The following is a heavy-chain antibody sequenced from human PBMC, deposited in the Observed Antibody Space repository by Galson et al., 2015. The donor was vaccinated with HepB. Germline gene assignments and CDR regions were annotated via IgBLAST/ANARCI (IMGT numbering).Heavy chain of an antibody. J-gene: IGHJ5*02. D-gene: IGHD2-8*02. CDR2: IKSKADGETT. Sequence: SLRLSCAASGFPFNNAWMTWVRQAPGMGLEWVGRIKSKADGETTDYAAPVKGRFTTSRDDSKNRLYLQVNSLKPEDTAVYYCTTDVYYSTYWSWLDPWGQGTLVTVSS. CDR3: TTDVYYSTYWSWLDP. CDR1: GFPFNNAW. V-gene: IGHV3-15*01.